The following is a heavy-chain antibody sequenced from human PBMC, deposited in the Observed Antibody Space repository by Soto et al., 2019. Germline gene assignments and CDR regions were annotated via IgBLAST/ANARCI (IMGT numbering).Heavy chain of an antibody. D-gene: IGHD5-12*01. CDR3: ARGYSGYGVIDY. CDR1: GGSISSGGYY. V-gene: IGHV4-31*03. Sequence: QVQLQESGPGLVKPSQTLSLTCTVSGGSISSGGYYWSWIRQHPGKGLEWIGYIYYSGSTYYNPSLKSRVTISVDTSKNQFSLKLSSVTATDTAVYYCARGYSGYGVIDYWGQGTLVTVSS. J-gene: IGHJ4*02. CDR2: IYYSGST.